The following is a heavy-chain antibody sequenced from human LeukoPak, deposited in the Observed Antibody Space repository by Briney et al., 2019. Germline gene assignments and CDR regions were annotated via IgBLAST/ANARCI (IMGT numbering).Heavy chain of an antibody. Sequence: GGSLRLSCAASGFAVSSSYMYWVRQAPVKGLEWVSFFYRGEITYYAESVRGRFTISRDISKNTLYLLMNSLIPEDTAVYYCAREVVSIPSYFESWGQGTRVTVSS. D-gene: IGHD2-15*01. J-gene: IGHJ4*02. V-gene: IGHV3-53*01. CDR1: GFAVSSSY. CDR2: FYRGEIT. CDR3: AREVVSIPSYFES.